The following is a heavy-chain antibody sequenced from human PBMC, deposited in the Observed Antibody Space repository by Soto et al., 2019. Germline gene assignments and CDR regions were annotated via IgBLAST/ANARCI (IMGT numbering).Heavy chain of an antibody. D-gene: IGHD6-13*01. J-gene: IGHJ4*02. Sequence: GASVTVYCKASGGTFSSYTISWVRQAPGQGLEWMGRIIPILGIANYAQKFQGRVTITADKSTSTAYMELSSLRSEDTAVYYCARDTAQSSWYLSFYFDYWGQGTLVTVSS. CDR2: IIPILGIA. V-gene: IGHV1-69*04. CDR1: GGTFSSYT. CDR3: ARDTAQSSWYLSFYFDY.